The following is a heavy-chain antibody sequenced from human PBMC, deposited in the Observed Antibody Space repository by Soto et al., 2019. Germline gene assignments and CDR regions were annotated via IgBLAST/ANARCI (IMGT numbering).Heavy chain of an antibody. D-gene: IGHD6-19*01. J-gene: IGHJ2*01. Sequence: QVQLEESGGGVVQPGRSLRLSCAASGFTFSSYGMHWVRQAPGKGLASVAGIWYDGSNKYYADSVKGRFTISRDNSKNTLYLQMNSLGAEDPAVYYCARIPQIAVAGTRFGYFDLWGRGTLVTVSS. CDR1: GFTFSSYG. V-gene: IGHV3-33*01. CDR2: IWYDGSNK. CDR3: ARIPQIAVAGTRFGYFDL.